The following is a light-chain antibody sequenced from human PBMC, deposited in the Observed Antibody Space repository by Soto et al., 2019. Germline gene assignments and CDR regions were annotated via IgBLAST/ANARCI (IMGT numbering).Light chain of an antibody. CDR3: CSYTTGSTLV. J-gene: IGLJ1*01. V-gene: IGLV2-14*01. Sequence: QSALTQPASVSGSPGQSITISCTGTSTDIGTYDHVSWYQQYPGKVPQLIIYEVSNRPLGLSSRFSGSKSGNAASLTISGLQVEDEADYYCCSYTTGSTLVFGTGTKLTVL. CDR1: STDIGTYDH. CDR2: EVS.